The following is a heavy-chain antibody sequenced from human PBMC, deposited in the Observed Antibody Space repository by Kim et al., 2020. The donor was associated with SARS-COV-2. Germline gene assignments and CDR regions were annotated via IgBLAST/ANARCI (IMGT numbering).Heavy chain of an antibody. Sequence: QKFQGRVTMTEDTSTDTAYMELSSLRSEDTAVYYCATVTYYYGSGSWFDPWGQGTLVTVSS. V-gene: IGHV1-24*01. CDR3: ATVTYYYGSGSWFDP. J-gene: IGHJ5*02. D-gene: IGHD3-10*01.